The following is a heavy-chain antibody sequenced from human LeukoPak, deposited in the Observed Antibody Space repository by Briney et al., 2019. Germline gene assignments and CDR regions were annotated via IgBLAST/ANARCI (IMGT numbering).Heavy chain of an antibody. Sequence: GGSLRLSCAASGFTFSNYWMGWVRQAPGKRPEWVANMNIDGSEKYYADSVKGRFSISRDNARNAVYLQMASLRVEDTAVYYCARDPVEWELLLDYWGQGTLVTVSS. D-gene: IGHD1-26*01. J-gene: IGHJ4*02. CDR1: GFTFSNYW. CDR3: ARDPVEWELLLDY. CDR2: MNIDGSEK. V-gene: IGHV3-7*01.